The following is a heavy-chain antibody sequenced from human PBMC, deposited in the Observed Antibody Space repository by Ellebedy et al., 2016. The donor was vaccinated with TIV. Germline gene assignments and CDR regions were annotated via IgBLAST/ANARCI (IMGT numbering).Heavy chain of an antibody. J-gene: IGHJ4*02. V-gene: IGHV1-3*01. CDR2: INGRNGYT. D-gene: IGHD3-3*01. CDR3: ARDEDFWSGHFDY. CDR1: GYTFTVYA. Sequence: AASVKVSCKASGYTFTVYAMHWVRQAPGQRLEWMGWINGRNGYTKFSQKFQGRATMTTDTYTSTAYMELRSLRSDDTAVYYCARDEDFWSGHFDYWGQGTLVTVSS.